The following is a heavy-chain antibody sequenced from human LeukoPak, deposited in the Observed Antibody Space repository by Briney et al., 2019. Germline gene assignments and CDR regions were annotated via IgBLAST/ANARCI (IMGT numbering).Heavy chain of an antibody. CDR1: GYTFTSYD. Sequence: ASVKVSCKASGYTFTSYDINWARQATGQGLEWMGWMNPNNANTDYGQKFQGRVTLTRNTSISTAYMELSSLRSEDTAVYYCTRGGPVAGTHKYFQHWGQGTLVTVSS. J-gene: IGHJ1*01. D-gene: IGHD6-19*01. V-gene: IGHV1-8*01. CDR3: TRGGPVAGTHKYFQH. CDR2: MNPNNANT.